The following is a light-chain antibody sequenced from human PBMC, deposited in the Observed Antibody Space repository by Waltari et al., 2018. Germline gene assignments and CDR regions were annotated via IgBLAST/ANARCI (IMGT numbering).Light chain of an antibody. CDR2: AAS. Sequence: DIQMTQYPAAQSASVGDRVTITCRTRRAIVNYLNWYQLKPGKAPNLLIYAASTLQSGVPSRFSGSGSGTDFALTISGLQPEDFATYYCQQSYSNPRTFGQVTKLQI. V-gene: IGKV1-39*01. J-gene: IGKJ2*02. CDR1: RAIVNY. CDR3: QQSYSNPRT.